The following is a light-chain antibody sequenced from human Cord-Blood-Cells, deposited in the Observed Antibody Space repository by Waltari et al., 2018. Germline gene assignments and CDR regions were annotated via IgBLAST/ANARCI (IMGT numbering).Light chain of an antibody. J-gene: IGKJ4*01. CDR2: GAS. CDR3: QQDYNF. CDR1: QSVSSSY. Sequence: EIVMTQSPATLSLSPGERATLSCRASQSVSSSYLSWYQQKPGQAPRLLIYGASTRATGIPARFIGSGSGTDFTLTISSLQPEDFAVYYCQQDYNFFGGGTKVEIK. V-gene: IGKV3D-7*01.